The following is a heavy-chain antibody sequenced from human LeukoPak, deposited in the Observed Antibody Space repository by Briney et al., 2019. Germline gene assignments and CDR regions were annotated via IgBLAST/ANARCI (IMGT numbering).Heavy chain of an antibody. J-gene: IGHJ4*02. V-gene: IGHV1-2*02. CDR1: GYTFTGYY. CDR2: INPNSGGT. D-gene: IGHD5-18*01. CDR3: ARVAKDSYGYGWRDY. Sequence: GASVKVSCKASGYTFTGYYMHWVRQAPGQGLEWMGWINPNSGGTNYAQKFQGRVTMTRDTSISTAYMELSRLRSDDTAVYYCARVAKDSYGYGWRDYWGQGTLVTVSS.